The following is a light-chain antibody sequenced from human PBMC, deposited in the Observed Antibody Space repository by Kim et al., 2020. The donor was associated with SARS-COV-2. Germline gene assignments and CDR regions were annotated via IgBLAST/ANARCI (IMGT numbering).Light chain of an antibody. CDR1: SKNVGNEG. CDR3: SAWDTSLSAWV. Sequence: QTATLTCIVNSKNVGNEGAAWLQQHQGHPPKLLFYRDNNRPSGISERLSASRSGNTASLTITGLQPEDEADYYCSAWDTSLSAWVFGGGTQLTVL. V-gene: IGLV10-54*01. J-gene: IGLJ3*02. CDR2: RDN.